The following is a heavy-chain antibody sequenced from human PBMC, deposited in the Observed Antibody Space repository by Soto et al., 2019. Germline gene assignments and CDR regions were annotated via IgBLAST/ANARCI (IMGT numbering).Heavy chain of an antibody. CDR1: GFTFSSYG. Sequence: GGSLRLSCAASGFTFSSYGMHWVRQAPGKGLEWVAVIWYDGSNKYYADSVKGRFTISRDNSKNTLYLQMNSLRAEDTAVYYCASLRGTQTRPFYYYGMDVWGQGTTVTVSS. J-gene: IGHJ6*02. CDR2: IWYDGSNK. V-gene: IGHV3-33*01. D-gene: IGHD3-16*01. CDR3: ASLRGTQTRPFYYYGMDV.